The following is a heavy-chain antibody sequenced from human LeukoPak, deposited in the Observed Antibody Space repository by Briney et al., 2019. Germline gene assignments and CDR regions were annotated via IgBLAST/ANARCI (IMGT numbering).Heavy chain of an antibody. CDR2: ITPIIGTT. Sequence: SVKVSCRSSGGTFNTHIFNWVRQAPGHGLEWMGRITPIIGTTKFAEKFLSRITITADRSTSTAYLELSGLTYDDTAVYYCTRVTLRGSKYNWFDPWGQGTHVSVYS. CDR1: GGTFNTHI. J-gene: IGHJ5*01. CDR3: TRVTLRGSKYNWFDP. V-gene: IGHV1-69*08. D-gene: IGHD1-26*01.